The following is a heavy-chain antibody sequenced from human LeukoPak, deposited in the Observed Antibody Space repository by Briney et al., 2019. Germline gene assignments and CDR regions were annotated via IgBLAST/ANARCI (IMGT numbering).Heavy chain of an antibody. J-gene: IGHJ4*02. CDR3: ARGGVYYDSSGNFDY. CDR1: GGSISSSNYY. V-gene: IGHV4-39*07. D-gene: IGHD3-22*01. CDR2: IYHSGST. Sequence: SETLSLTCTVSGGSISSSNYYWGWIRQPPGKGLEWIGSIYHSGSTYYNPSLKSRVTISVDTSKNQFSLKLSSVTAADTAVYYCARGGVYYDSSGNFDYWGQGTLVTVSS.